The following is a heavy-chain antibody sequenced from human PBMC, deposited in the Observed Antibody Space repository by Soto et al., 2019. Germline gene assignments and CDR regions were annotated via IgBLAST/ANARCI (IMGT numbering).Heavy chain of an antibody. J-gene: IGHJ3*02. CDR2: INPSGST. V-gene: IGHV4-34*01. D-gene: IGHD3-10*01. Sequence: SETLSLTCGVYGGSFSGNYWSWIRQPPGEGLEWIGDINPSGSTNYSPSLKSRATISVDTSKNQFSLKLSSVTAADTAVYYCARVWGGAFDIWGQGTMVTVS. CDR3: ARVWGGAFDI. CDR1: GGSFSGNY.